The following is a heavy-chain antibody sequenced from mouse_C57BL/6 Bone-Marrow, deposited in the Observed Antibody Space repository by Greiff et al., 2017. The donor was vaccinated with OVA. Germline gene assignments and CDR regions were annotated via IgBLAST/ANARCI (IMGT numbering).Heavy chain of an antibody. CDR1: GYTFTSYW. Sequence: VQLQQPGAELVRPGTSVKLSCKASGYTFTSYWMHWVKQRPGQGLEWIGVIDPSDSYTNYNQKFKGKATLTVDTSSSTAYMQLSSLTSEDSAVYYGARVLGSEAFFDYWGQGTTLTVSS. V-gene: IGHV1-59*01. CDR2: IDPSDSYT. J-gene: IGHJ2*01. CDR3: ARVLGSEAFFDY. D-gene: IGHD4-1*01.